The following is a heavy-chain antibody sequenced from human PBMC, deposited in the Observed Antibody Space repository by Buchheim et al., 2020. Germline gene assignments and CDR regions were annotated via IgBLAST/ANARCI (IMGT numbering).Heavy chain of an antibody. CDR2: IKSNTDGGTT. Sequence: EVQLVESGGGLVKPGGSLRLSCAASGFTFSNAWMSWVRQAPGKGLEWVGRIKSNTDGGTTDYAAPVKGSFTISRDDSKNTLYLQMNSLKTEDTAVYYCSTVITMVRGVIIASGYYYGMDVWGQGTT. D-gene: IGHD3-10*01. CDR1: GFTFSNAW. J-gene: IGHJ6*02. CDR3: STVITMVRGVIIASGYYYGMDV. V-gene: IGHV3-15*01.